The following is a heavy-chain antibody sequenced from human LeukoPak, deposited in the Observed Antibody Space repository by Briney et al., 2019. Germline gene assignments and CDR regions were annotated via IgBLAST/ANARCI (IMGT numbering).Heavy chain of an antibody. D-gene: IGHD7-27*01. CDR3: ARGWGVFDL. CDR1: GGSFSGYY. J-gene: IGHJ2*01. Sequence: PSETLSLTCAVYGGSFSGYYWSWIRQPPGKGLEWIGEINHGGSTNYNPSLKSRVTISVDTSKNQFSLKLSSVTAADTAVCYCARGWGVFDLWGRGTLVTVSS. CDR2: INHGGST. V-gene: IGHV4-34*01.